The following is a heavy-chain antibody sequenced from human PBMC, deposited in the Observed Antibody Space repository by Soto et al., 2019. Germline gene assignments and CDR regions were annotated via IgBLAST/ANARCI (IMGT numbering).Heavy chain of an antibody. V-gene: IGHV4-39*01. Sequence: TVCLICTVSGLSIIGGSHYWGWIRQPPGQGLEWMGSTSYSGRTYYNPSLNSRVTISVDTSRTQFSLKLTSVTAAVTAIYYWARLAMTTVTNNWFDPWGQGTQVTVSS. J-gene: IGHJ5*02. CDR2: TSYSGRT. CDR3: ARLAMTTVTNNWFDP. D-gene: IGHD4-4*01. CDR1: GLSIIGGSHY.